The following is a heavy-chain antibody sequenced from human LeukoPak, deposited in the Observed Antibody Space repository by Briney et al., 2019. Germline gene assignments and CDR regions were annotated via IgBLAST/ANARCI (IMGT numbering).Heavy chain of an antibody. CDR2: INHSGST. D-gene: IGHD6-19*01. CDR1: GGSFSGYY. J-gene: IGHJ3*02. V-gene: IGHV4-34*01. CDR3: ARAAGTGTFDI. Sequence: SETLSLTCAVYGGSFSGYYWSWIRQPPGKGLEWIGEINHSGSTNYNPSLKSRVTISVDTSKNQFSLKLSSVTAADTAVYYCARAAGTGTFDIWGQGSMVTVSS.